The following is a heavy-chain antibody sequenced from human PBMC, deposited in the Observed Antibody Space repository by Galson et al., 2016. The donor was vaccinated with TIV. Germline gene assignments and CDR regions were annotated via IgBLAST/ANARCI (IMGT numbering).Heavy chain of an antibody. CDR3: TRDLGRRREY. CDR1: GGAFSSFV. J-gene: IGHJ4*02. Sequence: SVKVSCKASGGAFSSFVFNWVRQAPGQGLEWMGGITPLFGTTNYAQKFQGRVTITADESTSTVYMELSSLRSEDTAVYYCTRDLGRRREYWGQGTLVTVSS. CDR2: ITPLFGTT. D-gene: IGHD1-26*01. V-gene: IGHV1-69*13.